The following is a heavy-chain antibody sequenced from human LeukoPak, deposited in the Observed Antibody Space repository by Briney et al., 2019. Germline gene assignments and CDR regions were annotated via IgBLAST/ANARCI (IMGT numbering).Heavy chain of an antibody. CDR3: ARTYHYDSIGYYFDS. D-gene: IGHD3-22*01. V-gene: IGHV4-31*03. CDR1: GGSISSGGYY. J-gene: IGHJ4*02. CDR2: IYYSGST. Sequence: PSETLSLTCTVSGGSISSGGYYWSWIRQHPEKGLEWIGYIYYSGSTYYNPSLKSRVVISLDASDNQVFLKLRSATAADTAVYFCARTYHYDSIGYYFDSWGQGTVVTVSS.